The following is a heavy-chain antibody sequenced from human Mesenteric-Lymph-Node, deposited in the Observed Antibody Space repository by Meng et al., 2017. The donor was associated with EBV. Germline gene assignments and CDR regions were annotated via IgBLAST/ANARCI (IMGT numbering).Heavy chain of an antibody. CDR2: INPESGDT. J-gene: IGHJ4*02. CDR1: GYSYNGYY. D-gene: IGHD3-22*01. Sequence: QVQLVPSWAWLKKPGASVKVSCKASGYSYNGYYIHWVRQAPGQGLEWMGRINPESGDTTYAENFQGRVVMTGDTSVSTAYVELSSLTSDDTAVYYCSQTDYFDNTGYYWGQGTLVTVSS. CDR3: SQTDYFDNTGYY. V-gene: IGHV1-2*06.